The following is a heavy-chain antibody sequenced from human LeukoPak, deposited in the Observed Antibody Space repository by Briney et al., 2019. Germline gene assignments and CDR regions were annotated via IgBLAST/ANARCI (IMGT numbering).Heavy chain of an antibody. CDR2: INAGNGNT. CDR1: GYTFTSYA. CDR3: ARPHNSGWEFDP. V-gene: IGHV1-3*01. D-gene: IGHD5-12*01. Sequence: ASVKVSCKASGYTFTSYAMHWVRQAPGQRLEWMGWINAGNGNTKYSQKFQGRVTITRDTSASTAYMELSSLRPEDTAVYYCARPHNSGWEFDPWGQGTLVTVSS. J-gene: IGHJ5*02.